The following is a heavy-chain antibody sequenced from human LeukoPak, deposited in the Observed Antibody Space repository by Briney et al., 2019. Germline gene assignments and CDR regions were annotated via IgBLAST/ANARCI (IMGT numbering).Heavy chain of an antibody. D-gene: IGHD3-22*01. Sequence: PSGTLSLTCTVSGYSISSGYYWGWIRQPPGKGLEWIGSIYHSGSTYYNPTLKSRVTISVDTSKNQFSLKLSSVTAADTAVYYCARYYYDSSGYFDYWGQGTLVTVSS. J-gene: IGHJ4*02. CDR3: ARYYYDSSGYFDY. V-gene: IGHV4-38-2*02. CDR2: IYHSGST. CDR1: GYSISSGYY.